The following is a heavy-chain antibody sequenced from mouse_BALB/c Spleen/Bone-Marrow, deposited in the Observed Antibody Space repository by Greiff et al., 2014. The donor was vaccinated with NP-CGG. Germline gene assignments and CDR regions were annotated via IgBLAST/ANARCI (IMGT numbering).Heavy chain of an antibody. D-gene: IGHD2-4*01. CDR2: VNPYNDGT. CDR1: GYTFTRYV. V-gene: IGHV1-14*01. Sequence: VQLQQPGPELVKPGASVKMSCKASGYTFTRYVMHWVKQKPGQGLEWIGYVNPYNDGTKYNEKFKGKATLTSDKSSSTAYMELSSLTSEDSAVYYCARGGYDYDPWYFDVWGAGTTVTVSS. J-gene: IGHJ1*01. CDR3: ARGGYDYDPWYFDV.